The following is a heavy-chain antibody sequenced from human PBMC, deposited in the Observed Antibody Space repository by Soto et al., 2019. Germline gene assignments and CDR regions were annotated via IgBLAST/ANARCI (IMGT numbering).Heavy chain of an antibody. CDR3: ARAEGRRYDFWSGYYTDYYYYYMDV. V-gene: IGHV1-8*01. D-gene: IGHD3-3*01. CDR1: GYTFTSYD. J-gene: IGHJ6*03. CDR2: MNPNSGNT. Sequence: ASVKVSCKASGYTFTSYDINWVRQATGQGLEWMGWMNPNSGNTGYARKFQGRVTMTRNTSISTAYMELSSLRSEDTAVYYCARAEGRRYDFWSGYYTDYYYYYMDVWGKGTTVTVSS.